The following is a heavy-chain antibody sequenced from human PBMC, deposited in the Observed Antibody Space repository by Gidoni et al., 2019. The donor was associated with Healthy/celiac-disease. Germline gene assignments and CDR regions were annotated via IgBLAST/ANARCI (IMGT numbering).Heavy chain of an antibody. CDR2: IVVGSGNT. J-gene: IGHJ4*02. V-gene: IGHV1-58*02. D-gene: IGHD4-4*01. CDR3: AADVRDYSKFGY. CDR1: GFTFTSSA. Sequence: QMQQVQSGPEVKKPGTAGKVACKASGFTFTSSAMQWVRQARGQRLEWIGWIVVGSGNTHYAPKFQERVTITRDMSTSTASMELSSLRSEDTAVYYCAADVRDYSKFGYWGQGTLVTVSS.